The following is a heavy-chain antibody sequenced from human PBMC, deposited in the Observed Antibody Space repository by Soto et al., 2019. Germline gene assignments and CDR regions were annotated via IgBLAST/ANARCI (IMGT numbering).Heavy chain of an antibody. J-gene: IGHJ4*02. CDR2: ISGSGGST. V-gene: IGHV3-23*01. CDR3: AKDPGPLLKTPPVWWYFDY. CDR1: GFTFSSYA. D-gene: IGHD1-26*01. Sequence: PGGSLRLSCAASGFTFSSYAMSWVRQAPGKGLERVSAISGSGGSTYYADSVKGRFTISRDNSKNTLYLQMNSLRAEDTAVYYCAKDPGPLLKTPPVWWYFDYWGQGTLVTVSS.